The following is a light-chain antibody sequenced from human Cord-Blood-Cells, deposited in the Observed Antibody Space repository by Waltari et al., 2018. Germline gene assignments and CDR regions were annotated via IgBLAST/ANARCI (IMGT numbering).Light chain of an antibody. Sequence: QSALTQPASVSGSPGQSITIPCTGTSSDVGVFNYVPWYHQHPGKAPNLMIYDVSNRPSGVSNRFSGSKSGNTASLTISGLQAEDEADYYCSSYTSSSTLVFGTGTKVTVL. J-gene: IGLJ1*01. V-gene: IGLV2-14*01. CDR3: SSYTSSSTLV. CDR1: SSDVGVFNY. CDR2: DVS.